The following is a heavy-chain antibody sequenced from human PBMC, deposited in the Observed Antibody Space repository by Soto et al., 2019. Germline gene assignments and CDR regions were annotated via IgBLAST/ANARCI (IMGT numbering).Heavy chain of an antibody. Sequence: GSLRLSCAASGFTFSDYYMSWIRQAPGKGLEWVSYISSSGSTIYYADSVKGRFTISRDNAKNSLYLQMNSLRAEDTAVYYCARDFSRRAYYGSGSFDYWGQGTLVTVSS. CDR3: ARDFSRRAYYGSGSFDY. D-gene: IGHD3-10*01. CDR1: GFTFSDYY. J-gene: IGHJ4*02. CDR2: ISSSGSTI. V-gene: IGHV3-11*01.